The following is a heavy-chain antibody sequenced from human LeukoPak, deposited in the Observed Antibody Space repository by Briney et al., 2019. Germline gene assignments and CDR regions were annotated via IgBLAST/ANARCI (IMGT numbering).Heavy chain of an antibody. J-gene: IGHJ6*03. CDR1: GFTFSSFN. CDR2: ITSSGTHI. CDR3: ARDPYSGNYGNDYYYYMDV. D-gene: IGHD1-26*01. V-gene: IGHV3-21*01. Sequence: PGGSLRLSCAASGFTFSSFNMNWVRQAPGKAMEWVSSITSSGTHIFYADSVRGRFTISRDNAKNSLYLQMDSLGPDDTAVYYCARDPYSGNYGNDYYYYMDVWGKGTTVTIPS.